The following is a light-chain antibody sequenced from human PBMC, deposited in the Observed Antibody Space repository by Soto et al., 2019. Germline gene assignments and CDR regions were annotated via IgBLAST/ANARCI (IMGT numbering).Light chain of an antibody. V-gene: IGKV3D-20*02. J-gene: IGKJ3*01. CDR3: QQSYSTPFT. Sequence: EIVLTQFPVTLSLSPGERATLSCSASQSVSSSYLAWYQQKPGQAPRLLIYDASNRATGIPARFSGSGSGTDFTLTISSLEPEDFATYYCQQSYSTPFTFGPGTKVDIK. CDR1: QSVSSSY. CDR2: DAS.